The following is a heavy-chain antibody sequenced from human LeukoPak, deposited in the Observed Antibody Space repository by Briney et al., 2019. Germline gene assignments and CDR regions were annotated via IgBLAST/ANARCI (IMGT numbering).Heavy chain of an antibody. D-gene: IGHD6-19*01. Sequence: SVKVSCKASGGTFSSYAISWVRQAPGQGLEWMGGIIPIFGTANYAQKFQGRVTMTRDTSTSTVYMELSSLRSEDTAVYYCARELYPYSSDYDYWGQGTLVTVSS. V-gene: IGHV1-69*05. CDR3: ARELYPYSSDYDY. J-gene: IGHJ4*02. CDR1: GGTFSSYA. CDR2: IIPIFGTA.